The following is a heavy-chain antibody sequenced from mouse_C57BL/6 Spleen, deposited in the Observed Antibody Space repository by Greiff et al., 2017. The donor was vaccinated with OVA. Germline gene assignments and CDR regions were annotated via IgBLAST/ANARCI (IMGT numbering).Heavy chain of an antibody. J-gene: IGHJ4*01. CDR1: GFTFSDYG. Sequence: EVKLVESGGGLVKPGGSLKLSCAASGFTFSDYGMHWVRQAPEKGLEWVAYISSGSSTIYYADTVKGRFTISRDNAKNTLCLQMTSLRSEDTAMYYCARPYYGNYGYAMDYWGQGTSVTVSS. CDR2: ISSGSSTI. D-gene: IGHD2-10*01. CDR3: ARPYYGNYGYAMDY. V-gene: IGHV5-17*01.